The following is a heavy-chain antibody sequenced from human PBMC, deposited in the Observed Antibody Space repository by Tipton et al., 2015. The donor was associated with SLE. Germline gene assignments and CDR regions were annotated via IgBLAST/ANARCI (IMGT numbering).Heavy chain of an antibody. D-gene: IGHD7-27*01. CDR2: IYSGGST. V-gene: IGHV3-53*04. J-gene: IGHJ4*02. CDR1: GFTVSSNY. CDR3: ARDGTGDLGFDY. Sequence: GSLRLSCAASGFTVSSNYMSWVRQAPGKGLEWVSVIYSGGSTYYADSVKGRFTISRLNSKNTLYLQMNSLRAEDTAVYYCARDGTGDLGFDYWGQGTLVTVSS.